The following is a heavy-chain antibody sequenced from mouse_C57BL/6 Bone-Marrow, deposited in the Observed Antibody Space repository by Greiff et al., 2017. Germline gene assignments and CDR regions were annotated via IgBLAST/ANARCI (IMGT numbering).Heavy chain of an antibody. Sequence: VKLMESGAELARPGASVKLSCKASGYTFTSYGISWVKQRTGQGLEWIGEIYPSSGNTYYNEKFKGKATLTADKSSSTAYMELRSLTSEDSAVYVGAILYAFDYWGQGTTLTVSS. CDR2: IYPSSGNT. V-gene: IGHV1-81*01. D-gene: IGHD1-1*01. CDR3: AILYAFDY. J-gene: IGHJ2*01. CDR1: GYTFTSYG.